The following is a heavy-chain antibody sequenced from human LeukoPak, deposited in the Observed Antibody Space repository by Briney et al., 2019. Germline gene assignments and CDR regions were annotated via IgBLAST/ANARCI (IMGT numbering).Heavy chain of an antibody. Sequence: SETLSLTCAVYGGSFSGYYWSWIRQPPGKGLEWFGEINHSGSTNYNPSLKSRVTISVDTSKNQFSLKLSSVTAADTAVYYCARGRERFVDALGAFDIWGQGTMVTVSS. CDR3: ARGRERFVDALGAFDI. D-gene: IGHD3-10*01. CDR1: GGSFSGYY. J-gene: IGHJ3*02. CDR2: INHSGST. V-gene: IGHV4-34*01.